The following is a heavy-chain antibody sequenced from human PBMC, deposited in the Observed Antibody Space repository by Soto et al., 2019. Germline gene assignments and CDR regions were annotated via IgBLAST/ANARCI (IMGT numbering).Heavy chain of an antibody. Sequence: ASVKVSCKVSGYTLAELPMYWVRQSPAKGLEWMGGYDPEDGQTIYAQRFQDRVTMTPDTSTGTAYMEVSSLRSEDTAVYYCATDLLGKHESRPEYYYHGMDVWGQGTTVTVSS. J-gene: IGHJ6*02. V-gene: IGHV1-24*01. CDR2: YDPEDGQT. CDR1: GYTLAELP. CDR3: ATDLLGKHESRPEYYYHGMDV. D-gene: IGHD7-27*01.